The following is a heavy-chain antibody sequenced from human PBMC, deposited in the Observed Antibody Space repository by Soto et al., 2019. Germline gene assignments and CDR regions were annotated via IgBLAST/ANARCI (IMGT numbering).Heavy chain of an antibody. V-gene: IGHV1-2*04. D-gene: IGHD6-19*01. CDR1: GYTFTGYY. CDR2: INPNSGGT. CDR3: ARGVKEQWLSDAFDI. Sequence: ASVKVSCKASGYTFTGYYMHCVRQAPGQGLEWMGWINPNSGGTNYAQKFQGWVTMTRDTSISTAYMELSRLRSDDTAVYYCARGVKEQWLSDAFDIWGQGTMVTVSS. J-gene: IGHJ3*02.